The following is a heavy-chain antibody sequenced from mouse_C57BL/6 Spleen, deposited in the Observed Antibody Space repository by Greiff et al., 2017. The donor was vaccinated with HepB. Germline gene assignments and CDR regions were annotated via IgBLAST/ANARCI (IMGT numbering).Heavy chain of an antibody. CDR3: ARVTTVGGAMDY. J-gene: IGHJ4*01. CDR1: GFSLTSYG. CDR2: IWGVGST. Sequence: VKLVESGPGLVAPSQSLSITCTVSGFSLTSYGVDWVRQSPGKGLEWLVVIWGVGSTNYNSALKSRLSISKDNSKSQVFLKMNSLQTDDTAMYYCARVTTVGGAMDYWGQGTSVTVSS. V-gene: IGHV2-6*01. D-gene: IGHD1-1*01.